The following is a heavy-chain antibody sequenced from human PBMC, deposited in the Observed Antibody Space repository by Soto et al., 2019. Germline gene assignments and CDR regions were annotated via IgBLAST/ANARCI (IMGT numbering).Heavy chain of an antibody. CDR2: ISYEGGNK. CDR3: ARGHCSRTSCYTGGYYYYPMDV. D-gene: IGHD2-2*01. J-gene: IGHJ6*02. Sequence: QVQLVESGGDVVQPGRSLRLSRAASGFPFNSYDMHWVRQAPGKGLEWVAVISYEGGNKNYADSVKGRFTISRDNARNSLDLQMNNLRAEDTAVYHCARGHCSRTSCYTGGYYYYPMDVWGQGTTVTVSS. V-gene: IGHV3-30*03. CDR1: GFPFNSYD.